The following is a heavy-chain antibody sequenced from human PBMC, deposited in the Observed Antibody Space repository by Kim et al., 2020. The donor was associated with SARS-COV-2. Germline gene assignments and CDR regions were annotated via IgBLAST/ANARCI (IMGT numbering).Heavy chain of an antibody. J-gene: IGHJ3*01. D-gene: IGHD2-2*01. CDR2: ISYDGSNK. CDR3: AGAPGRGGYQLPPTTL. Sequence: GGSLRLSCAASGFTFSSYAMHWVRQAPGKGLEWVAVISYDGSNKYYADSVKGRFTISRDNSKNTLYLQMNSLRAEDTAVYYCAGAPGRGGYQLPPTTLWGQGTMVTVSS. V-gene: IGHV3-30*04. CDR1: GFTFSSYA.